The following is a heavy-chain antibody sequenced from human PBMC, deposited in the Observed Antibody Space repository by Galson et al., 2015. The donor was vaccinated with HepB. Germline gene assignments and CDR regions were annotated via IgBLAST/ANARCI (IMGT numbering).Heavy chain of an antibody. D-gene: IGHD4-17*01. CDR1: GFTVSSNY. J-gene: IGHJ2*01. V-gene: IGHV3-53*01. CDR2: IYSGGST. Sequence: SLRLSCAASGFTVSSNYMSWVRQAPGKGLEWVSVIYSGGSTYYADSVKGRFTISRDNSKNTLYLQMNSLRAEDTAVYYCAKANYGDFDWYFDLWGRGTLVTVSS. CDR3: AKANYGDFDWYFDL.